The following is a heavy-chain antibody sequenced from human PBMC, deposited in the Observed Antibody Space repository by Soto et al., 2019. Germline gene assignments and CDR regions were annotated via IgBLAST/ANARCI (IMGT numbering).Heavy chain of an antibody. D-gene: IGHD6-13*01. CDR1: GFTFGDYA. CDR3: TRSDAGNVRFDH. Sequence: HPGGSLRLSCTVSGFTFGDYAMNWVRQAPGKGLEWVGFIRSKAYGGTPEYAASVKGRFTISREDSKSFAYLEMNSLTTEDTAMYYCTRSDAGNVRFDHWGQGTLVTVSS. V-gene: IGHV3-49*04. J-gene: IGHJ4*02. CDR2: IRSKAYGGTP.